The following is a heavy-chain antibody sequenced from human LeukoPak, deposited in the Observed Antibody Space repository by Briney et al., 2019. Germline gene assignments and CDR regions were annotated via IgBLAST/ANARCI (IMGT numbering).Heavy chain of an antibody. J-gene: IGHJ4*02. D-gene: IGHD2-15*01. CDR1: GFTFSSYG. CDR3: AKNGAGNCYSYLDY. CDR2: ISGSGGST. Sequence: GGSLRLSCAASGFTFSSYGMTWTRQAPGKGLEWVSGISGSGGSTYYVDSVKGRFTISRDNSKNTLYLQMNNLRAEDTAVYYCAKNGAGNCYSYLDYWGQGTLVTVSS. V-gene: IGHV3-23*01.